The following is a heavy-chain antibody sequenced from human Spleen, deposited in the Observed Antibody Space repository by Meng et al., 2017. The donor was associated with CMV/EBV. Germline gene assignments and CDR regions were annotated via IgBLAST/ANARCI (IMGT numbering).Heavy chain of an antibody. Sequence: FRSYAISWVRQAPGQGLGWMGGIIPIFGTANYAQKFQGRVTITTDESASTAYMELSSLRSEDTAVYYCVRDRDYYDSSGYAPFPAYWGQGTLVTVSS. CDR1: FRSYA. CDR3: VRDRDYYDSSGYAPFPAY. CDR2: IIPIFGTA. V-gene: IGHV1-69*05. D-gene: IGHD3-22*01. J-gene: IGHJ4*02.